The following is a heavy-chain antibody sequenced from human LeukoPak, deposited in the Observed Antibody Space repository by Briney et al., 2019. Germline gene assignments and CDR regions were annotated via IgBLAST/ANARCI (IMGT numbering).Heavy chain of an antibody. Sequence: PGGSLRLSCAASGFTFSDYYMSWIRQAPGKGLEWVSYISSSGSTIYYADSVKGRFTISRDNAKNSLYLQMNSLRAEDTAVYYCAKDRKAVGWYWNWFDPWGQGTLVTVSS. J-gene: IGHJ5*02. V-gene: IGHV3-11*01. CDR1: GFTFSDYY. D-gene: IGHD6-19*01. CDR2: ISSSGSTI. CDR3: AKDRKAVGWYWNWFDP.